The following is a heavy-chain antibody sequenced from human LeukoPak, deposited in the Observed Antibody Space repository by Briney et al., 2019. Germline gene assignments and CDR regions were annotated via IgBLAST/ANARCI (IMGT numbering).Heavy chain of an antibody. CDR2: MNPNSGNT. V-gene: IGHV1-8*02. D-gene: IGHD3-22*01. CDR3: ARGETMYYYDSSGYYDY. CDR1: GYTFTGYY. J-gene: IGHJ4*02. Sequence: ASVKVSCKASGYTFTGYYMHWVRQATGQGLEWMGWMNPNSGNTGYAQKFQGRVTMTRNTSISTAYMELSSLRSEDTAVYYCARGETMYYYDSSGYYDYWGQGTLVTVSS.